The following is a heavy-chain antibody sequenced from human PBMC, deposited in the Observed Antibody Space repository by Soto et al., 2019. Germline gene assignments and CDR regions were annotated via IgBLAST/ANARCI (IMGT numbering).Heavy chain of an antibody. CDR3: ARDLWGYCGTDCYPLDV. CDR1: GISIRRYY. V-gene: IGHV4-59*01. D-gene: IGHD2-21*02. J-gene: IGHJ6*02. Sequence: PSETLSLTCTVSGISIRRYYWSWVRQPPGKGLEWIGYMYNTGSTVYNPPFKSRVTISVDTSKNQFSLKLNSVTAADTAVYYCARDLWGYCGTDCYPLDVWGQGTTV. CDR2: MYNTGST.